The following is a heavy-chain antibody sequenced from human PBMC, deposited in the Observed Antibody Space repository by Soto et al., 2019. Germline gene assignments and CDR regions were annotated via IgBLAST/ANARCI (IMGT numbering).Heavy chain of an antibody. D-gene: IGHD2-21*02. Sequence: SETLSLTCAVSGGSISSPGYSWTWIRQPPGKGLEWIGYIYNTGNAYYNPSLKSRVTISVDRSKNHFSLRLSSVTAADTAMYYCARGAPFVVVTAAPGDAFDIWGQGTMVTVSS. J-gene: IGHJ3*02. V-gene: IGHV4-30-2*01. CDR3: ARGAPFVVVTAAPGDAFDI. CDR1: GGSISSPGYS. CDR2: IYNTGNA.